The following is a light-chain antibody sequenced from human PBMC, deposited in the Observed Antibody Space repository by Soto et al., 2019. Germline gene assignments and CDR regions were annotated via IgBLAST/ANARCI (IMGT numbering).Light chain of an antibody. J-gene: IGKJ1*01. CDR1: QTVSSNS. CDR2: GAS. CDR3: QQYSSSPWT. Sequence: EIVLTQSPGILSLSPGDSATLSCRASQTVSSNSLAWYQQKPGQAPGLLLYGASSRATGIRDRFSGSGSGTDFTLTISRLEPDDFAVYYCQQYSSSPWTFGQGTKVAI. V-gene: IGKV3-20*01.